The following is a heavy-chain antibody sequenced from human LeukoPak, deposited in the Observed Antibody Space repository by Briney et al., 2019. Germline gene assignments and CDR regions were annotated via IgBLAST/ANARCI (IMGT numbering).Heavy chain of an antibody. CDR3: ATSDYYGSGSRLQFDP. V-gene: IGHV3-30-3*01. D-gene: IGHD3-10*01. CDR1: GFTFSSYA. CDR2: ISYDGSNK. Sequence: GGSLRLSCAASGFTFSSYAMHWVRQAPGKGLEWVAVISYDGSNKYYADSVKGRFTISRDNSKNTLYLQMNSLRAEDTAVYYCATSDYYGSGSRLQFDPWGQGTLVTVSS. J-gene: IGHJ5*02.